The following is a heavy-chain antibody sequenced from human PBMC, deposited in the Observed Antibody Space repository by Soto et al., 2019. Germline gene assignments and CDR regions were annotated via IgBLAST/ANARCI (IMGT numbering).Heavy chain of an antibody. V-gene: IGHV1-2*02. CDR2: INPNSGGT. CDR1: GYTFTVDY. CDR3: SRDTTVTPFDY. Sequence: QVQLVQSGAELMKPGASVQVSFKASGYTFTVDYMHWERQAPEQGLEWMGWINPNSGGTNYAQKFQGRVTMTRDTSISTAYIELSRLRSDDTAVYYCSRDTTVTPFDYRGQGTLVTVS. D-gene: IGHD4-17*01. J-gene: IGHJ4*02.